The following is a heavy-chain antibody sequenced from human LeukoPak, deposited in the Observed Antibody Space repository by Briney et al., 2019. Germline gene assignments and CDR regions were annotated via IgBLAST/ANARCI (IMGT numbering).Heavy chain of an antibody. D-gene: IGHD3-10*01. CDR1: GGSISSSSYY. CDR3: ARLEGSGTRSPFDY. V-gene: IGHV4-39*01. J-gene: IGHJ4*02. CDR2: IYYSGST. Sequence: PSETLSLTCTVSGGSISSSSYYWGWIRQPPGKGLEWIGSIYYSGSTYYNPSLKSRVTISVDTSKNQFSLKLSSVTAADTAVYYCARLEGSGTRSPFDYWGQGTLVTVSS.